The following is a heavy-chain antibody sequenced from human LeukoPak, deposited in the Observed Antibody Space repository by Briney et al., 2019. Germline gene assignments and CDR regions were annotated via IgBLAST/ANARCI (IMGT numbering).Heavy chain of an antibody. CDR3: AKDSSSYDWGYMDV. Sequence: PGGSLRLSCAASGFTFSTYAMSWVRQAPGKGLEWVSLIGGSDGRTRYADSVKSRFTISRDNSKNTLYLEMNSLRAEDTAVYYCAKDSSSYDWGYMDVWGKGTTVTISS. CDR2: IGGSDGRT. V-gene: IGHV3-23*01. J-gene: IGHJ6*03. D-gene: IGHD3-22*01. CDR1: GFTFSTYA.